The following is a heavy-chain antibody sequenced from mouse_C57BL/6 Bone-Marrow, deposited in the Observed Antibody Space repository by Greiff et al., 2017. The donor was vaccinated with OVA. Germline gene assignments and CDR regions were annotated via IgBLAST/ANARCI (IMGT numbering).Heavy chain of an antibody. D-gene: IGHD2-4*01. CDR1: GFTFSSYA. CDR2: ISSGGDYI. Sequence: EVMLVESGEGLVKPGGSLKLSCAASGFTFSSYAMSWVRQTPEKRLEWVAYISSGGDYIYYADTVKGRFTISRDNARNTLYLQMSSLKSEDTAMYYCTRDEDYPSFAYWGQGTLVTVSA. CDR3: TRDEDYPSFAY. J-gene: IGHJ3*01. V-gene: IGHV5-9-1*02.